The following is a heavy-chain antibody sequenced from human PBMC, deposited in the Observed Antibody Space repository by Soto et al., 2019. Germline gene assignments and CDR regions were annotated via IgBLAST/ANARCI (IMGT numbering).Heavy chain of an antibody. CDR2: IYYSGRT. Sequence: XATLSLTCIVSGESISSSAYYWGWIRQPPGKGLEWIGSIYYSGRTYYNPSFKSRVTISIDTSKNQFSLKLSSVTATDTAVYYCARKRTTVVTQAYFDHWGQGALVTVS. V-gene: IGHV4-39*01. CDR1: GESISSSAYY. J-gene: IGHJ4*02. D-gene: IGHD2-21*02. CDR3: ARKRTTVVTQAYFDH.